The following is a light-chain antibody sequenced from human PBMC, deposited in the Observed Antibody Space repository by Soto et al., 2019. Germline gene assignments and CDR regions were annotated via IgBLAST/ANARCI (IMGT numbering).Light chain of an antibody. J-gene: IGLJ1*01. V-gene: IGLV2-14*01. CDR3: SSYTSTNTQV. CDR2: EVS. CDR1: SSDVGAYKY. Sequence: QSALTQPASVSGSPGQSITISCTGTSSDVGAYKYVSWYQQHPGKAPKLMIYEVSNRPSGVSNRFSGSKSGNTASVTISGLQAEDEDDDYCSSYTSTNTQVFGTGTRSPS.